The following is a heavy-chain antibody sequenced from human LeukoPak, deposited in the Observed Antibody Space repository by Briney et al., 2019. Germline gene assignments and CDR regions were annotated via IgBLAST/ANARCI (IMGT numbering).Heavy chain of an antibody. J-gene: IGHJ3*02. CDR3: ARAPISGTYYTDASDI. CDR2: IHHTGIT. D-gene: IGHD1-7*01. V-gene: IGHV4-30-2*01. CDR1: GGSITSGGNY. Sequence: PSETLSLTCSVSGGSITSGGNYWTWIRQPPGKTLEWIGYIHHTGITDYNPSLKSRVAISIDSSENQFSLKLTSVNAADTATYYCARAPISGTYYTDASDIWGRGTMVIVS.